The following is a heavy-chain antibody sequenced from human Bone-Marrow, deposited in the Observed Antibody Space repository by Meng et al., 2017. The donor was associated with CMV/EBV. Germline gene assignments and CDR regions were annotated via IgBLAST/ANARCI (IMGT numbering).Heavy chain of an antibody. Sequence: GESLKISCAASGFTFSSYAMHWVRQAPGKGLEWVANIKQDGSEKYYVDSVKGRFTISRDNSKNSLYLQMNSLRAEDTAVYYCASGQQLVPGGGWFDPWGQGTLVTVYS. D-gene: IGHD6-13*01. CDR3: ASGQQLVPGGGWFDP. J-gene: IGHJ5*02. CDR1: GFTFSSYA. CDR2: IKQDGSEK. V-gene: IGHV3-7*01.